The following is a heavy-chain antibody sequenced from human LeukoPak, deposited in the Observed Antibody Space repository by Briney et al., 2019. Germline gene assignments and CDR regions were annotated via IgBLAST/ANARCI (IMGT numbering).Heavy chain of an antibody. Sequence: GGSLRLSCEVSGFTVSSNYVSWVRQAPGKGLEWVSILYSAGSTYYADFVRGRFTISRDSSKNTVCLQMNSLRVEDTAIYYCASGGLGARKFYSDPFHYWGQGTLVTVSS. V-gene: IGHV3-53*01. D-gene: IGHD3-16*01. CDR1: GFTVSSNY. J-gene: IGHJ4*02. CDR3: ASGGLGARKFYSDPFHY. CDR2: LYSAGST.